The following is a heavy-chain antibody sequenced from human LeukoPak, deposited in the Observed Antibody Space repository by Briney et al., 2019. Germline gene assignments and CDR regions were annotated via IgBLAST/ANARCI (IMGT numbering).Heavy chain of an antibody. V-gene: IGHV1-8*01. CDR1: GYTFTSFD. J-gene: IGHJ4*02. Sequence: GASVNVSCKASGYTFTSFDINWVRQATGQGLEWMGWMNPNSANTGYAQKFQGRATMTRDTSISTAYMELSSLTSEDTAVYYCARGPSYGSGSYNIYGIDYWGQGTLLTVSS. D-gene: IGHD3-10*01. CDR3: ARGPSYGSGSYNIYGIDY. CDR2: MNPNSANT.